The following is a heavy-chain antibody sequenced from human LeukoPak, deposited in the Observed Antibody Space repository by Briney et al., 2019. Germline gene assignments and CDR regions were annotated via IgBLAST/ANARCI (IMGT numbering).Heavy chain of an antibody. CDR3: ARDKGFGELPPYYMDV. Sequence: PGGSLRLSCAASGFTFSSYSMNWVRQAPGEGLEWVSSISSSSSYIYYADSVKGRFTISRDNAKNSLYLQMNSLRAEDTAVYYCARDKGFGELPPYYMDVWGKGTTVTVSS. CDR1: GFTFSSYS. V-gene: IGHV3-21*01. CDR2: ISSSSSYI. J-gene: IGHJ6*03. D-gene: IGHD3-10*01.